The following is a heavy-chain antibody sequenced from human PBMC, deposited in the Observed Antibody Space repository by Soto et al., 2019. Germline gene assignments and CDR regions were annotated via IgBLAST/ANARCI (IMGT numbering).Heavy chain of an antibody. CDR3: AQTAYFDAFDI. Sequence: PXGSLRLACEASGFTFSDQYMDGVRQAPGKGLEWVGRTRNKLAIYTTEYAASVKGRSTISRDDSKNSLYLQMNSLRTEDTAVYYCAQTAYFDAFDIWGQGTMVTVSS. V-gene: IGHV3-72*01. D-gene: IGHD1-1*01. J-gene: IGHJ3*02. CDR2: TRNKLAIYTT. CDR1: GFTFSDQY.